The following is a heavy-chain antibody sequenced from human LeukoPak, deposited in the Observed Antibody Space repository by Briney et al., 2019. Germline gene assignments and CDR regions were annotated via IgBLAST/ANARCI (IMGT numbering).Heavy chain of an antibody. V-gene: IGHV4-59*01. D-gene: IGHD4-17*01. CDR2: IYYSGST. CDR3: ARSGAYKSPPAY. Sequence: SETLSLTCTVSGASLSGYYWSWIRQPPGKGLEWIGYIYYSGSTNYNPSLKSRVTISVDTSKNQFSLKLSSVTAADTAVYYCARSGAYKSPPAYWGQGSLVTVSS. CDR1: GASLSGYY. J-gene: IGHJ4*02.